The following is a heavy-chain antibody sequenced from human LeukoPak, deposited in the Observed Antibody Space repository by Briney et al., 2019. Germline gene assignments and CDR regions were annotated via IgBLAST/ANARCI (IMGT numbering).Heavy chain of an antibody. CDR3: ARGHKGRGQFDY. CDR2: MNPNSGNT. CDR1: GYTFTSYD. Sequence: GASVKVSCKASGYTFTSYDINWVRQAPGQGLEWMGWMNPNSGNTGYAQKFQGRVTMTRNTSISTAYMELSSLRSEDTAVYYCARGHKGRGQFDYWGQGTLVTVSS. V-gene: IGHV1-8*01. J-gene: IGHJ4*02.